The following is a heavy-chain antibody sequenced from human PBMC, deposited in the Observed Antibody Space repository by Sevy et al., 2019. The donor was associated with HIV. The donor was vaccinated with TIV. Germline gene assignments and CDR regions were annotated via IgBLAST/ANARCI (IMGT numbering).Heavy chain of an antibody. V-gene: IGHV3-21*01. CDR2: ISSSSSYI. J-gene: IGHJ4*02. Sequence: GGSLRLSCAASGFTFSSYSMNWVRQAPGKGLEWVSSISSSSSYIYYADSVKGRFTISRDNAKNSLYLQMNSLRAEDTAVYYYARDFFSVDESSIAAPNFDYWGQGTLVTVSS. CDR3: ARDFFSVDESSIAAPNFDY. D-gene: IGHD6-6*01. CDR1: GFTFSSYS.